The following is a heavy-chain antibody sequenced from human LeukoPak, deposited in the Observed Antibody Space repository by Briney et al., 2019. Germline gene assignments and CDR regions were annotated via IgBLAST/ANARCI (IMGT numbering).Heavy chain of an antibody. Sequence: GASVKVSRKASGGTFSSYAISWVRQAPGQGLEWMGGIIPIFGTANYAQKFQGRVTITADESTSTAYMELSSLRSEDTAVYYCARDSSGWKPDFFDYWGQGTLVTVSS. V-gene: IGHV1-69*13. CDR2: IIPIFGTA. D-gene: IGHD6-19*01. J-gene: IGHJ4*02. CDR1: GGTFSSYA. CDR3: ARDSSGWKPDFFDY.